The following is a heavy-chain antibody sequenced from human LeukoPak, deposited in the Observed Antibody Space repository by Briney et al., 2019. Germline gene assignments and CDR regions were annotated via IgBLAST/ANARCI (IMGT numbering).Heavy chain of an antibody. J-gene: IGHJ4*02. CDR1: GGSISSYY. V-gene: IGHV4-59*01. Sequence: PSETLSLTCTVSGGSISSYYWSWIRHPPGKGLEWIGYIYYSGSTNYNPSLKSRVTISVDTSKNQFSLKLSSVTAADTAVYYCARGRTTVTPFDYWGQGTLVTVSS. CDR2: IYYSGST. D-gene: IGHD4-17*01. CDR3: ARGRTTVTPFDY.